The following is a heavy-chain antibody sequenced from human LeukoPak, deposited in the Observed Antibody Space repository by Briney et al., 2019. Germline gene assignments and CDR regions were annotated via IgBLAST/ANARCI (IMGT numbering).Heavy chain of an antibody. J-gene: IGHJ6*02. D-gene: IGHD5-18*01. V-gene: IGHV1-46*01. CDR3: AALRTSYGYYYGMDV. Sequence: ASVKASCKASGYTFTSYYMHWVRQAPGQGLEWMGIINPSGGSTSYAQKFQGRVTMTRDTSTSTVYMELSSLRSEDTAVYYCAALRTSYGYYYGMDVWGQGTTVTVSS. CDR2: INPSGGST. CDR1: GYTFTSYY.